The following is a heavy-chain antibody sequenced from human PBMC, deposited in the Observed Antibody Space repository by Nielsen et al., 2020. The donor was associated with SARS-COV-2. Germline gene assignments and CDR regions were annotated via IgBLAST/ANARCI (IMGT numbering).Heavy chain of an antibody. D-gene: IGHD3-10*01. V-gene: IGHV7-4-1*01. J-gene: IGHJ6*04. CDR3: ARLRPLFNFWFGELPPLDLDV. Sequence: WVRQAPGQGLEWMGWINTNTGNPTYAQGFTGRFVFSLDTSVSTAYLQICSLKAEDTAVYYCARLRPLFNFWFGELPPLDLDVWGKGTTVTVSS. CDR2: INTNTGNP.